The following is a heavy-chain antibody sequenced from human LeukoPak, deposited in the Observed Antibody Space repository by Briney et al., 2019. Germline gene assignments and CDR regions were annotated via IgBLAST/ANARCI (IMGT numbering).Heavy chain of an antibody. D-gene: IGHD6-19*01. V-gene: IGHV4-38-2*01. CDR2: FYRRGST. Sequence: PSETLSLTCAVSGFSISSGYYWGWIRQPPGKGLEWVGTFYRRGSTYYNPSLKSRVTISVDTSKNHFSLKLSSVTAADTAMYYCASSGWYDSEYFRHWGQGTLVTASS. CDR3: ASSGWYDSEYFRH. J-gene: IGHJ1*01. CDR1: GFSISSGYY.